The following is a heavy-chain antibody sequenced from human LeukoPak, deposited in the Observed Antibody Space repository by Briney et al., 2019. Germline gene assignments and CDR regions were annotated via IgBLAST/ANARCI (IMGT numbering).Heavy chain of an antibody. CDR1: GYTLTELS. V-gene: IGHV1-24*01. J-gene: IGHJ4*02. CDR3: ATLADSGSYPLDY. Sequence: ASVKVSCKVSGYTLTELSMHWVRQAPGKGLEWMGGFDPEDGGTIYAQKFQGRVTMTEDTSTDTAYMELSSLRSEDTAVYYCATLADSGSYPLDYWGQGTLVTVSS. D-gene: IGHD1-26*01. CDR2: FDPEDGGT.